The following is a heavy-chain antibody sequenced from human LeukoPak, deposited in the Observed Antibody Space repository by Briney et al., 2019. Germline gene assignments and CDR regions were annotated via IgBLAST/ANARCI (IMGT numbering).Heavy chain of an antibody. J-gene: IGHJ4*02. Sequence: AGGSLRLSCAASGFTFSSYGMHWVRQTPGKGLEWVAVIWHDGSNKYCADSVKGRFTISRDNSRNTVYLQMDSLRPADTAVYHCAKDRGFWAGPRNYFDSWGQGTLVTVSS. CDR3: AKDRGFWAGPRNYFDS. V-gene: IGHV3-30*02. CDR1: GFTFSSYG. CDR2: IWHDGSNK. D-gene: IGHD3/OR15-3a*01.